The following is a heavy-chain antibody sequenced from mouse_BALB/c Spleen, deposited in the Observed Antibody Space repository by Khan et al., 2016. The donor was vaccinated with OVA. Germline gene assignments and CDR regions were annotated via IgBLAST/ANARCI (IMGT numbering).Heavy chain of an antibody. D-gene: IGHD1-1*01. J-gene: IGHJ2*01. CDR3: TIGGHGRPFDY. V-gene: IGHV1-18*01. CDR2: ITPNNGGT. Sequence: EVQLQQSGPELVKPGASVKISCKASGYTFTDYNMDWVKQSHGKSLEWIGDITPNNGGTIYNQKFKGKATLTVDKSSSTAYMELRSLTSEDTAVYYCTIGGHGRPFDYWGQGTTLTVAS. CDR1: GYTFTDYN.